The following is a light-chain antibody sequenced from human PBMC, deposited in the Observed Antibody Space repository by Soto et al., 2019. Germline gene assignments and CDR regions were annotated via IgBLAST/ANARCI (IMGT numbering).Light chain of an antibody. CDR2: DAS. J-gene: IGKJ3*01. V-gene: IGKV3-15*01. CDR3: QQYNTWPLT. CDR1: QSVSSN. Sequence: EAVMTQSPATLSVSPGERPTLSCRASQSVSSNLAWYQQKPGQAPRLLIYDASTRATGIPARFSGSGSGTEFTLTISSLQSADFAVYYCQQYNTWPLTFGPGTKLDIK.